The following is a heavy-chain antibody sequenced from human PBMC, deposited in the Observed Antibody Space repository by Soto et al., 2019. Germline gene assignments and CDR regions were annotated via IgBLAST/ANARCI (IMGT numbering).Heavy chain of an antibody. J-gene: IGHJ4*02. CDR3: AKAYDYGDSLPFDY. Sequence: EVQLLEAGGGLVQPGGSLRLSCAASGFSFRDYGLSWVRQAPGKGLEWLSAIIGNGDTTYYADSVRGRFTISRDNSKNTLYLQLNDLGAEDTAIYYCAKAYDYGDSLPFDYWGQGTLVTVSS. V-gene: IGHV3-23*01. CDR2: IIGNGDTT. CDR1: GFSFRDYG. D-gene: IGHD4-17*01.